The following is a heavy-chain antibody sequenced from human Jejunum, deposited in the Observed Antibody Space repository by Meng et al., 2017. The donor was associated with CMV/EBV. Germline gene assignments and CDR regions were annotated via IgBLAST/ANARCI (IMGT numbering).Heavy chain of an antibody. J-gene: IGHJ3*02. CDR1: Y. D-gene: IGHD2-15*01. CDR2: LYSGGTT. CDR3: AREGTGYCSSSSCPEGLGVFDI. Sequence: YMSWGRQAPGKGLRWVSVLYSGGTTYYADSVKGRFTISRDNSKNTLYLQMNSLRAEDTAVYYCAREGTGYCSSSSCPEGLGVFDIWGQGTRVTVSS. V-gene: IGHV3-53*01.